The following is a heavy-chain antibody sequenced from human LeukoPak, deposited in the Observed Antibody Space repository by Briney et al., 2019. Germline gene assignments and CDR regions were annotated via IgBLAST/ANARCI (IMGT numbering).Heavy chain of an antibody. Sequence: PGGSLRLSCAASGFAFRNYEMNWVRQAPGKGLEWVSYISSSGSTIYYADSVKGRFTISRDNAKNSLNLLMNSLRAEDTAVYYCARRGTTYCTVDSCHPNWFDPWGQGTLVTVSS. J-gene: IGHJ5*02. CDR3: ARRGTTYCTVDSCHPNWFDP. D-gene: IGHD2-15*01. CDR1: GFAFRNYE. CDR2: ISSSGSTI. V-gene: IGHV3-48*03.